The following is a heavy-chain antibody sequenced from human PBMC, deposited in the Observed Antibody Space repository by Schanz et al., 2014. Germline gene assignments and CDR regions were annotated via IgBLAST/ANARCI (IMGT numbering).Heavy chain of an antibody. D-gene: IGHD6-6*01. CDR1: GFTFSSYT. Sequence: QVQLVESGGGVVQPGRSLRLSCAASGFTFSSYTMHWVRQAPGTGLEWVAVISYDGTNKYYADSVKGRFTISRDNSKNTLYLQMNSLRVEDTAEYYCAKNWKGHHITGRPGWSDGMDVWGQGTTVTVSS. CDR3: AKNWKGHHITGRPGWSDGMDV. CDR2: ISYDGTNK. J-gene: IGHJ6*02. V-gene: IGHV3-30*04.